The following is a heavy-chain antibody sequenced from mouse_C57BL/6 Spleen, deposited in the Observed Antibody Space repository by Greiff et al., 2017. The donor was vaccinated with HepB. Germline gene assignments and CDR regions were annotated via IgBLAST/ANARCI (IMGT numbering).Heavy chain of an antibody. CDR1: GYTFTTYP. CDR3: ARGDSNYPYYYAMDY. D-gene: IGHD2-5*01. Sequence: VQLQQSGAELVKPGASVKMSCKASGYTFTTYPIEWMKQNHGKSLEWIGNFHPYNDDTKYNEKFKGKATLTVEKSSSTVYLELSRLTSDDSAVYDCARGDSNYPYYYAMDYWGQGTSVTVSS. J-gene: IGHJ4*01. V-gene: IGHV1-47*01. CDR2: FHPYNDDT.